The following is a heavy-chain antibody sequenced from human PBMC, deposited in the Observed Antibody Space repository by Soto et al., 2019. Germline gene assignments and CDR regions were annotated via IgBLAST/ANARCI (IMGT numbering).Heavy chain of an antibody. CDR1: GGSVSSGYYF. CDR3: ARVGNYEGVY. Sequence: QVQLQESGSGLVKPSETLSLTCTVSGGSVSSGYYFWTWIRQPPGKGLEWIGYIHDSGSTSYNPSLKSRVTITMDTSKTQLSLNLRSVTAADTAVYYCARVGNYEGVYWGQGTLVTVSS. J-gene: IGHJ4*02. D-gene: IGHD4-4*01. V-gene: IGHV4-61*01. CDR2: IHDSGST.